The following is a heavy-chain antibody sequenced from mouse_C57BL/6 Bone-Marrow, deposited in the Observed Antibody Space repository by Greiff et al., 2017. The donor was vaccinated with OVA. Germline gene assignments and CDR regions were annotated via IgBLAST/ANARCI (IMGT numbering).Heavy chain of an antibody. CDR3: AHPRAVVATRGYAMDY. Sequence: QVQLQQPGAELVKPGASVKMSCKASGYTFTSYWITWVKQRPGQGLEWIGDIYPGSGSTNYNEKFKSKATLTVDTSSSTAYMQLSSLTSEDSAVYYCAHPRAVVATRGYAMDYWGQGTSVTVSS. V-gene: IGHV1-55*01. J-gene: IGHJ4*01. CDR1: GYTFTSYW. D-gene: IGHD1-1*01. CDR2: IYPGSGST.